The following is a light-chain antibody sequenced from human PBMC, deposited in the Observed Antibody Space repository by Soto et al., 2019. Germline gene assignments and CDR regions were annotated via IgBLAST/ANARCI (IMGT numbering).Light chain of an antibody. V-gene: IGKV1-5*03. CDR2: EAS. CDR1: QSISSR. J-gene: IGKJ4*01. Sequence: DIQMTQSPSTLSASIGDRVTITCRASQSISSRLAWYQQKPGKAPKLLIHEASSLESGVPSRFSGSGSETEFTLTISSLQPDDFATYYCQQYKSDPLTFGGGTKVEIK. CDR3: QQYKSDPLT.